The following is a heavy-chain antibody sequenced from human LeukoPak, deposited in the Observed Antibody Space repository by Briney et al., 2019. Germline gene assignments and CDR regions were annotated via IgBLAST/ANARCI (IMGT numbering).Heavy chain of an antibody. CDR2: IYYSGST. Sequence: PSETLSLTCTVSGGSISSYYWSWIRQPPGKGLEWIGYIYYSGSTYYNPSLKSRVTISVDTSKNQFSLKLSSVTAADTAVYYCARVYFRSESSYNPFDYWGRGTLVTVSS. J-gene: IGHJ4*02. D-gene: IGHD3-10*01. CDR1: GGSISSYY. V-gene: IGHV4-59*06. CDR3: ARVYFRSESSYNPFDY.